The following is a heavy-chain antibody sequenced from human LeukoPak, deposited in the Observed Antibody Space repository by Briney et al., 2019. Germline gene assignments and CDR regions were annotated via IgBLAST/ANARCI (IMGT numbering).Heavy chain of an antibody. CDR3: ARDIGSGNYFDY. D-gene: IGHD1-26*01. Sequence: GGSLRLSCAASGFAFSSYWMHWVRQAPGKGLVWVSRINTDGSSTSYADSVKGRFAISRDSAKNTLYLQMNSLRAEDTAVYYCARDIGSGNYFDYWGQGTLVTVSS. V-gene: IGHV3-74*01. CDR1: GFAFSSYW. CDR2: INTDGSST. J-gene: IGHJ4*02.